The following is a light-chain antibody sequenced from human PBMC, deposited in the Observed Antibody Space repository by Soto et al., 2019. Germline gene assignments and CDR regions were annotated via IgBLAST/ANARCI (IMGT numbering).Light chain of an antibody. V-gene: IGKV3-11*01. Sequence: EIVFAQSPATLSSFPGDRVTPSRRASQYINTRLAWYQHRPGQAHRLLIYQTSIRAAGIPARFSASGSGTDFTLTIRDVQPEDFALYYCNQRQSWPRTFGQGTKVDIK. CDR2: QTS. CDR3: NQRQSWPRT. J-gene: IGKJ1*01. CDR1: QYINTR.